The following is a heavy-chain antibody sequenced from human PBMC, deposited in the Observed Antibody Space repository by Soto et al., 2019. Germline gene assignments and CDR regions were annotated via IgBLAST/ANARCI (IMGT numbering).Heavy chain of an antibody. D-gene: IGHD3-3*01. CDR3: AKPGDTEWLGYFDY. V-gene: IGHV1-18*01. CDR1: GYTFTSYG. Sequence: QVQLVQSGAEVKKPGASVKVSCKASGYTFTSYGISWVRQAPGQGLEWMGWISAYNGNTNYAQKLQGRVNMTTDTSPSTAYMELRRLRSDDTAVYYCAKPGDTEWLGYFDYWGQGTLVTVSS. J-gene: IGHJ4*02. CDR2: ISAYNGNT.